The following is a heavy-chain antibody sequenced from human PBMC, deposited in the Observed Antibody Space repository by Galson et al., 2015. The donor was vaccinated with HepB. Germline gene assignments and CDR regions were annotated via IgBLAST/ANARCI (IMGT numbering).Heavy chain of an antibody. V-gene: IGHV1-18*01. J-gene: IGHJ3*01. CDR2: IGTYKGDT. CDR3: AKDVHHKIDV. Sequence: SVKVSCKASGYRFTDNGISWGRQAAGQGLEWMGWIGTYKGDTKYAQNFQGRVTMTTDTSTGTVYMEVRRLKSEDTAVYNCAKDVHHKIDVWGQGTMVTVSS. CDR1: GYRFTDNG. D-gene: IGHD1-14*01.